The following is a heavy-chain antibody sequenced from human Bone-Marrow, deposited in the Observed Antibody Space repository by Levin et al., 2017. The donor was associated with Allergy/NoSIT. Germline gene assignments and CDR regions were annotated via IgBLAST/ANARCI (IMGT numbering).Heavy chain of an antibody. J-gene: IGHJ4*02. CDR3: ARGTSGGYFGDY. D-gene: IGHD6-19*01. Sequence: GGSLRLSCAASGFTVSSYYMSWVRQAPGKGLEWVSVFYSGASTFYADTVKGRFTMSSDTSKNTLGLEMNSLRADDTAVYYCARGTSGGYFGDYWGQGSLVTVS. CDR1: GFTVSSYY. V-gene: IGHV3-53*01. CDR2: FYSGAST.